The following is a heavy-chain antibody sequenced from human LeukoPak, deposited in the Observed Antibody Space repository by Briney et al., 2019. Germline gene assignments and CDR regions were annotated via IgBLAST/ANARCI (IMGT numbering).Heavy chain of an antibody. J-gene: IGHJ4*02. D-gene: IGHD6-19*01. V-gene: IGHV4-61*02. Sequence: PSETLSLTCTVSGGSISSGSYYWSWIRQPAGKGLEWIGRIYTSGSTNYNPSLKSRVTISVDTSKNQFSLKLSSVTAADTAVYYCARSRSQWLAKEFDYWGQGTLVTVSS. CDR3: ARSRSQWLAKEFDY. CDR2: IYTSGST. CDR1: GGSISSGSYY.